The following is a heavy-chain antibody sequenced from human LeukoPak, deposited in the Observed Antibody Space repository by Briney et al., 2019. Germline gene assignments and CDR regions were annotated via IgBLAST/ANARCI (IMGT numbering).Heavy chain of an antibody. CDR3: ASGGGERFLEWLLSFDY. D-gene: IGHD3-3*01. V-gene: IGHV4-34*01. CDR1: SGSFSGYY. CDR2: INHSGST. Sequence: SDTLSLTCAVYSGSFSGYYWSWLRQPPGKGREWIGEINHSGSTNYNPSLKSRVTISVDPSKNQFSLKLRSVTAADTAVYYCASGGGERFLEWLLSFDYWGQGTLVTVSS. J-gene: IGHJ4*02.